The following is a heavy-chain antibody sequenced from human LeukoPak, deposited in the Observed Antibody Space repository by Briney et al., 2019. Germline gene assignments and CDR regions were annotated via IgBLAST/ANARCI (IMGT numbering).Heavy chain of an antibody. CDR2: INHSGST. CDR1: GGSFSGYY. D-gene: IGHD3-10*01. Sequence: SETPSLTCAVYGGSFSGYYWSWIRQPPGKGLEWIGEINHSGSTNYNPSLKSRVTISVDTSKNQFSLKLSSVTAADTAVYYCAKSNGYGLVDIWGQGTMVTVSS. J-gene: IGHJ3*02. CDR3: AKSNGYGLVDI. V-gene: IGHV4-34*01.